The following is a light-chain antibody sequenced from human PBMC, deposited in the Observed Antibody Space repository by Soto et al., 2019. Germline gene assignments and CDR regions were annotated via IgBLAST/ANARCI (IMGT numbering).Light chain of an antibody. CDR3: QQYNSYSRT. J-gene: IGKJ1*01. Sequence: DIQRTQSPSTLSASVGDRVTITCGASQSFGRWLAWYQQKPGKAPKLLIYKASILQSGVPSRFRGSGSGTEFTLTISSLRRDDFATYYCQQYNSYSRTFGQGTKVDIK. V-gene: IGKV1-5*03. CDR2: KAS. CDR1: QSFGRW.